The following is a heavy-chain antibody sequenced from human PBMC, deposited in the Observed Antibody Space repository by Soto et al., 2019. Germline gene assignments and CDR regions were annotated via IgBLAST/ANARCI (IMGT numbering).Heavy chain of an antibody. CDR3: AKADDFWSGYHIYYYYGMDV. D-gene: IGHD3-3*01. Sequence: GGSLRLSCAASGFTFSSYAMSWVRQAPGKGLEWVSGISGSGGRTYYADSVKGRFTISRDNSKHTLYLQMNSLRAEDAAVYYCAKADDFWSGYHIYYYYGMDVWGQGTTVTVSS. J-gene: IGHJ6*02. V-gene: IGHV3-23*01. CDR2: ISGSGGRT. CDR1: GFTFSSYA.